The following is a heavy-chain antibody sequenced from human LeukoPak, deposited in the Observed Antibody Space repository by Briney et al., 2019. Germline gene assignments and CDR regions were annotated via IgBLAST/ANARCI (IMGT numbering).Heavy chain of an antibody. Sequence: SETLSLTCTVSGGSISSSSYYWGWIRQPPGKGLEWIGSIYYSGSTYYNPSLKSRVTISVDTSKNQFSLKLSSVTAADTAVYYCARGGGGGSCYHCDGWFDPWGQGTLVTVSS. CDR1: GGSISSSSYY. CDR2: IYYSGST. V-gene: IGHV4-39*07. D-gene: IGHD2-15*01. J-gene: IGHJ5*02. CDR3: ARGGGGGSCYHCDGWFDP.